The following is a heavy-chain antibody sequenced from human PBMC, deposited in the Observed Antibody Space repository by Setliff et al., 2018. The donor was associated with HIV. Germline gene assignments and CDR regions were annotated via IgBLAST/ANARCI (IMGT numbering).Heavy chain of an antibody. CDR3: ARDGCDSNRCYVYNWFDP. CDR2: INAGNGNT. CDR1: GYTFSSHS. V-gene: IGHV1-3*01. D-gene: IGHD2-2*01. Sequence: ASVKVSCKASGYTFSSHSIHWVRQAPGQGLEGMGWINAGNGNTKYSQKFQRRSTITRDTSASTAFMELSSLTSEDTAVYYCARDGCDSNRCYVYNWFDPWGQGTLVTV. J-gene: IGHJ5*02.